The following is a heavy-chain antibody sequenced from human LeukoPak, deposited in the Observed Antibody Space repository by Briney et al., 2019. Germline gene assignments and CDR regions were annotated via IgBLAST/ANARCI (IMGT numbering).Heavy chain of an antibody. V-gene: IGHV4-59*01. CDR2: IYDSGKT. J-gene: IGHJ4*02. Sequence: SSETLSLTCTVSGDSISSYYWSWIRQPPGKGLEWIGYIYDSGKTNYNASLISRVTISVDTSKNQFSLKLTSVTPADTAVYYCARGGGTLDYWGQGTLVTVSS. D-gene: IGHD3-16*01. CDR1: GDSISSYY. CDR3: ARGGGTLDY.